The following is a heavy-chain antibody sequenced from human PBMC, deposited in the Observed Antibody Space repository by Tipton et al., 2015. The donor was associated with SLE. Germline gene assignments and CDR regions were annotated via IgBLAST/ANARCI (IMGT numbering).Heavy chain of an antibody. CDR1: GFAFSRFW. V-gene: IGHV3-23*01. Sequence: SLRLSCAASGFAFSRFWMSWVRQAPGKGLEWVSSISGSGGYTYYADSVKGRFTISRDNSKNTLYLQMNSLRAEDTAVYYCAKTDAEWELLGCFDYWGQGTLVSVSS. CDR2: ISGSGGYT. J-gene: IGHJ4*02. D-gene: IGHD1-26*01. CDR3: AKTDAEWELLGCFDY.